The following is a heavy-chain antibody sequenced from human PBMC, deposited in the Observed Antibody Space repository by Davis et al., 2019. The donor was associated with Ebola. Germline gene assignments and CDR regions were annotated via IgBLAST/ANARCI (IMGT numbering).Heavy chain of an antibody. CDR2: IYTSGST. V-gene: IGHV4-4*07. J-gene: IGHJ2*01. Sequence: SETLSLTCTVSGGSIRNYYWSWIRQPPGKGLEWIGRIYTSGSTNYNPSLKSRVTMSVDTSKNQFSLKLSSVTAADTAVYYCARVEGSSSWARGDWYFDLWGRGTLVTVSS. CDR3: ARVEGSSSWARGDWYFDL. D-gene: IGHD6-13*01. CDR1: GGSIRNYY.